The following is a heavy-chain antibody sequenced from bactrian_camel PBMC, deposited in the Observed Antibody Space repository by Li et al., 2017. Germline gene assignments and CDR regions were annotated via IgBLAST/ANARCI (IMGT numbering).Heavy chain of an antibody. D-gene: IGHD5*01. CDR1: GFTFSSYP. CDR2: LYLNGGT. J-gene: IGHJ4*01. V-gene: IGHV3S6*01. Sequence: HVQLVESGGGLVQPGGSLRLSCAASGFTFSSYPLYWVRQAPGKGLEWVSSLYLNGGTYYHDSVKGRFTISRDNAKNTLYLQMTSLETEDTAVYYCAIGLFADFGLGLGTQVTVS.